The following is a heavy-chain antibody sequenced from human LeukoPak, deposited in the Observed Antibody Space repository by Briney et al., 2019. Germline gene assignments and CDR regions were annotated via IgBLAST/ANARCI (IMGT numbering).Heavy chain of an antibody. Sequence: GASVKVSCKASGYTFTKFDINWVRQATGQGLEWMGWVNLKSGYTGYAQKFQGRLTITRDTSINTAYMELSSLRSEDTAVYYCARDDGSPDYWGQGTLVTVSS. V-gene: IGHV1-8*03. CDR1: GYTFTKFD. CDR2: VNLKSGYT. D-gene: IGHD2-15*01. J-gene: IGHJ4*02. CDR3: ARDDGSPDY.